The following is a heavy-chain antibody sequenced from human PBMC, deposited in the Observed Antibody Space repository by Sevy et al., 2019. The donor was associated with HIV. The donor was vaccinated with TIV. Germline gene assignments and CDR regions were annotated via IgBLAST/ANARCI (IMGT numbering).Heavy chain of an antibody. CDR1: GFTFSSYA. Sequence: LSLTCAASGFTFSSYALSWVRQAPGKGLEWVSAISGSGGSTYYADSVKGRFTISRDNSKNTLYLQMNSLRAEDTAVYYCAKTGAFGELSYYFDYWGQGTLVTVSS. CDR2: ISGSGGST. D-gene: IGHD3-10*01. J-gene: IGHJ4*02. V-gene: IGHV3-23*01. CDR3: AKTGAFGELSYYFDY.